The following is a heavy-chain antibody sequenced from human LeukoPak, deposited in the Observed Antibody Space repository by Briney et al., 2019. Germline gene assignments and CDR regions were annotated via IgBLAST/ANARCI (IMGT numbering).Heavy chain of an antibody. CDR1: GFPFSNHA. CDR2: ISFDGTIT. Sequence: GGSLRLSCAASGFPFSNHAMHWVRQAPGKGPEWVTIISFDGTITYYTDSVKGRFTITRDNSRNTLYLQMNSLRVEDTAVYYCAKDKEDAFDIWGQGTMVIVSS. V-gene: IGHV3-30*14. CDR3: AKDKEDAFDI. J-gene: IGHJ3*02.